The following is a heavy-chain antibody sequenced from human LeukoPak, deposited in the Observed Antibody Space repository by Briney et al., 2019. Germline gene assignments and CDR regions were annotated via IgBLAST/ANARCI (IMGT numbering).Heavy chain of an antibody. CDR1: GFTFGDYA. Sequence: PPGRSLRLSCPASGFTFGDYAMSWVRQAPGKGLEWVGFIRSKAYGGTTEYAASVKGRFTISRDDSKSIAYLQMNSLKTEDTAVYYCTRDLNSGWNPLGAFDIWGQGTMVTVSS. V-gene: IGHV3-49*04. D-gene: IGHD6-19*01. CDR3: TRDLNSGWNPLGAFDI. CDR2: IRSKAYGGTT. J-gene: IGHJ3*02.